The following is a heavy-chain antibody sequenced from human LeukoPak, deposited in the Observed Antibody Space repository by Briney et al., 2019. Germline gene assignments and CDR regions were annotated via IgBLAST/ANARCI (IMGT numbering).Heavy chain of an antibody. CDR3: ASQTRYSSGWYQYDY. CDR1: GGTFSSYA. J-gene: IGHJ4*02. CDR2: IIPIFGTA. D-gene: IGHD6-19*01. Sequence: ASVKVSCKASGGTFSSYAISWVRQAPGQGLEWMGGIIPIFGTANYAQKFQGRVTITTDESSSTAYMELSSLRSEDTAVYYCASQTRYSSGWYQYDYWGQGTLVTVSS. V-gene: IGHV1-69*05.